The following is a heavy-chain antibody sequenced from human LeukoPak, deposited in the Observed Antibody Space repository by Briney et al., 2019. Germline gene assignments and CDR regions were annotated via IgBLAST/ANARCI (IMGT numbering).Heavy chain of an antibody. CDR1: GFTFSSYW. CDR2: IKQDGSEK. V-gene: IGHV3-7*01. Sequence: GGSLRLSCAASGFTFSSYWMSWVRQAPGKGLEWVANIKQDGSEKYYVDSVKGRFAISRDNAKNSLYLQMNSLRAEDTAVYYCARVYDFWSGYYPYWYFDLWGRGTLVTVSS. J-gene: IGHJ2*01. D-gene: IGHD3-3*01. CDR3: ARVYDFWSGYYPYWYFDL.